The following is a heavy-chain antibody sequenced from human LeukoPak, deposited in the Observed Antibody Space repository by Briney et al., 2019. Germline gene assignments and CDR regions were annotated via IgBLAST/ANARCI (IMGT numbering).Heavy chain of an antibody. CDR2: ISGNGGKT. CDR3: AKLYYDYVWGSYRYYFFDS. J-gene: IGHJ4*02. V-gene: IGHV3-23*01. Sequence: GGSLRPSCEGSGLSLRSYAMSWVRQAPGKGLEWVSGISGNGGKTYYADSVKGRLTISRDNSTNTLYLQMNSLRVDDTAAYYCAKLYYDYVWGSYRYYFFDSWGQGTLVTVSS. CDR1: GLSLRSYA. D-gene: IGHD3-16*02.